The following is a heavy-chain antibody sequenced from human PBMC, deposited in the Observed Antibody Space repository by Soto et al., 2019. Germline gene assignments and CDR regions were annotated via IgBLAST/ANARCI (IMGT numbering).Heavy chain of an antibody. CDR3: ARAPNYDILTGYYSKNNWFDP. Sequence: PSETLSLTCAVYGGSFSGYYWSWIRQPPGKGLEWIGEINHSGSTNYNPSIKSRVTISVDTPKNQFSLKLSSVTAADTAVYYCARAPNYDILTGYYSKNNWFDPWGQGTLVTVSS. CDR1: GGSFSGYY. CDR2: INHSGST. D-gene: IGHD3-9*01. J-gene: IGHJ5*02. V-gene: IGHV4-34*01.